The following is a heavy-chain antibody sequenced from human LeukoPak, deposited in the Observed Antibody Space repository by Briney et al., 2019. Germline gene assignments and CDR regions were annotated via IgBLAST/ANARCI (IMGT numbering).Heavy chain of an antibody. CDR3: ARENDYGDRPFDY. CDR1: GYTLSRYE. V-gene: IGHV3-48*03. CDR2: ISSSGSHI. Sequence: GRSLRLSCAASGYTLSRYEINCVTVAPGRGLEWGSYISSSGSHIYYAESARGRYPISIDNAKNTLYLQMSILRAEDTAADYCARENDYGDRPFDYWGQGTLVTVSS. J-gene: IGHJ4*02. D-gene: IGHD4-17*01.